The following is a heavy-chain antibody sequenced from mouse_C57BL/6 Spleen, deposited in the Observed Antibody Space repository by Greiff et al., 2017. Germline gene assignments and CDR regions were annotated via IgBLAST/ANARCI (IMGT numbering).Heavy chain of an antibody. J-gene: IGHJ3*01. CDR1: GFTFSSYA. Sequence: EVQRVESGGGLVKPGGSLKLSCAASGFTFSSYAMSWVRQTPEKRLEWVATISDGGSYTYYPDNVKGRFTISRDNAKNNLYLQMSHLKSEDTAMYYCARDGGQLRLSCAYWGQGTLVTVSA. CDR3: ARDGGQLRLSCAY. CDR2: ISDGGSYT. D-gene: IGHD3-2*02. V-gene: IGHV5-4*01.